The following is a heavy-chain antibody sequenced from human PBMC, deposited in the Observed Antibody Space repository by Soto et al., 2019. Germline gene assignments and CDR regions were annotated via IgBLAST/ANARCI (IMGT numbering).Heavy chain of an antibody. V-gene: IGHV3-21*01. CDR2: ISSSSSYI. CDR3: ARYRRGSGSYYRGYYFDY. J-gene: IGHJ4*02. Sequence: GGSLRLSCAASGFTFSSYSMNWVRQAPGKGLEWVSSISSSSSYIYYADSVKGRFTISRDNAKNSLYLQMNSLRAEDTAVYYCARYRRGSGSYYRGYYFDYWGQGTLVTVSS. D-gene: IGHD3-10*01. CDR1: GFTFSSYS.